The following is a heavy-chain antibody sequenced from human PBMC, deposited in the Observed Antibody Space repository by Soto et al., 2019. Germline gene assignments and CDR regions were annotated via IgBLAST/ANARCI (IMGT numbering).Heavy chain of an antibody. CDR1: GFTFSSYA. V-gene: IGHV3-23*01. J-gene: IGHJ6*03. CDR3: AKDLAVRLRDYYYYYMDV. CDR2: ISSSGGST. D-gene: IGHD2-21*01. Sequence: EVQLLESGGGLVQPGGSLRLSCAASGFTFSSYAMSWVRQAPGKGLEWVSAISSSGGSTYYADSVKGRFTISRDNSKNTLYLQMNRMRAEDTAVYYGAKDLAVRLRDYYYYYMDVWGKGTTVTVSS.